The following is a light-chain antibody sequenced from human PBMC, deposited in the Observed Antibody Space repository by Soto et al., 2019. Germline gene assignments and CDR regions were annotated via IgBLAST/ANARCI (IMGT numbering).Light chain of an antibody. V-gene: IGKV1-9*01. CDR1: HDISTY. J-gene: IGKJ5*01. Sequence: DIQLTQSPSLLSASVGDRVTITCRASHDISTYLAWYQQKPGKAPKLMIYEASTLQSGVPSRFNGSGSGTEFTLTISGLLPEDFATYHCQQLNTLPFTFGQGTRLESK. CDR3: QQLNTLPFT. CDR2: EAS.